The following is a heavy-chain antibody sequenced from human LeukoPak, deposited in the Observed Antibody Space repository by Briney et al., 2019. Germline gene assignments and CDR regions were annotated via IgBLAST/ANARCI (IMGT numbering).Heavy chain of an antibody. D-gene: IGHD3-22*01. Sequence: GRSLRLSCAASGFTFTNYVTHWVRQAPGKGLEWVAVTSVDEGLKFYGDSVKGRFTISRDNSKNTMYLQMNSLRAEDTAVYYCAKDYSSGYYYTHWGQGTLVTVSS. CDR3: AKDYSSGYYYTH. CDR1: GFTFTNYV. CDR2: TSVDEGLK. V-gene: IGHV3-30*04. J-gene: IGHJ4*02.